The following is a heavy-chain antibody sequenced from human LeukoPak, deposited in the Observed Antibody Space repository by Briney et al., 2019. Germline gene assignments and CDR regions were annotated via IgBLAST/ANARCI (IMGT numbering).Heavy chain of an antibody. V-gene: IGHV3-9*01. CDR1: GFTFDDYA. J-gene: IGHJ4*02. Sequence: PGGSLRLSCAVSGFTFDDYAMHWVRQAPGKGLEWVSGISWNSGSIGYADSVKGRFTISRDNAKNSLYLQMNSLRAEDTTLYYCAKDTDGAAAGTTWGHWGQGTLVTVSS. CDR3: AKDTDGAAAGTTWGH. D-gene: IGHD6-13*01. CDR2: ISWNSGSI.